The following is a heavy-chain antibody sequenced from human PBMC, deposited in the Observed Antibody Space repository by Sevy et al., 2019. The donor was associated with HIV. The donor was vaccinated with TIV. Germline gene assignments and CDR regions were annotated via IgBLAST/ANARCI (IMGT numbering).Heavy chain of an antibody. CDR3: ARDSADYPYYFDH. Sequence: SETLSLTCAVSGGSISSGLYSWNWIRQPPGRGLEWIGYIYHTGNTYYNPSLKTRVTISEDRSKNQFSLRLTSVTAADTAVHYCARDSADYPYYFDHWGQGTLVTVSS. CDR2: IYHTGNT. CDR1: GGSISSGLYS. V-gene: IGHV4-30-2*01. D-gene: IGHD4-17*01. J-gene: IGHJ4*02.